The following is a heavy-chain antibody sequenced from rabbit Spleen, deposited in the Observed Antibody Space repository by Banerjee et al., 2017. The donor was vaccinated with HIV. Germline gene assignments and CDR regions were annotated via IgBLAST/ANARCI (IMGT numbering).Heavy chain of an antibody. J-gene: IGHJ4*01. V-gene: IGHV1S40*01. CDR3: ARGSAAMTMVITGFYLNL. CDR2: IDVIRRGNT. CDR1: GLDFSSSYW. D-gene: IGHD2-1*01. Sequence: QSLEESGGDLVKPGASLTLTCTASGLDFSSSYWICWVRQAPGKGLEWIACIDVIRRGNTYYASWAKGRFTISKTSSTTVTLEMTSLTAADTATYFCARGSAAMTMVITGFYLNLWGQGTLVTVS.